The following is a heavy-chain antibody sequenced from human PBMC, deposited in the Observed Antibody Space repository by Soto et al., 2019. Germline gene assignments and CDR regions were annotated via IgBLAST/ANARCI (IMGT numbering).Heavy chain of an antibody. CDR1: GFTFSSYA. CDR2: ISGSGGST. V-gene: IGHV3-23*01. Sequence: GGSLRLSCAASGFTFSSYAMSWVRQAPGKGLEWVSAISGSGGSTYYADSVKGRFTISRDNSKNTLYLQMNSLRAEDTAVYYCAKSREYSYAAGSFGYWGQGTLVTVSS. J-gene: IGHJ4*02. D-gene: IGHD5-18*01. CDR3: AKSREYSYAAGSFGY.